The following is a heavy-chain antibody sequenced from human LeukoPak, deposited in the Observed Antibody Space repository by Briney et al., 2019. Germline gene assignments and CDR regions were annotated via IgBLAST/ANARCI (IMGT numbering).Heavy chain of an antibody. J-gene: IGHJ3*02. D-gene: IGHD4-17*01. CDR2: ISAYNGNT. Sequence: AASVNVSCKASGYTFTSYGISWVRQAPGQGLEGMGWISAYNGNTNYAQKLQGRGSMTTDTSTSTAYMELRSLRSDDTAVYYCARDGAHYGDYEGAFDIWGQGTMVTVSS. V-gene: IGHV1-18*01. CDR3: ARDGAHYGDYEGAFDI. CDR1: GYTFTSYG.